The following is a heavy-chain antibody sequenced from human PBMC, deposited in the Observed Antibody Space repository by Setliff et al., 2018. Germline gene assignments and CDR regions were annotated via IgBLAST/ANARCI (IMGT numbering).Heavy chain of an antibody. V-gene: IGHV3-74*01. D-gene: IGHD3-16*01. CDR2: ISPDGSNT. J-gene: IGHJ4*02. Sequence: GGSLRLSCAASEFGFSNYWMHWVRQGPGKGPMWVSRISPDGSNTVYADFVRGRFTISRDNAKNTLYLQVDSLRAEDTAVYYCFGAGTCSYWGQGTQVTVSS. CDR1: EFGFSNYW. CDR3: FGAGTCSY.